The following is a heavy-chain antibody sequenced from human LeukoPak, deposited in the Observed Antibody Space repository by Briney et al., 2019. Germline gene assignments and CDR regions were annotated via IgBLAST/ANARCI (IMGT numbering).Heavy chain of an antibody. CDR3: ARQGTSANFDY. J-gene: IGHJ4*02. V-gene: IGHV3-74*01. CDR2: IKRDGSNT. CDR1: GFTFSSHW. Sequence: GGSLGLSCAASGFTFSSHWMHWVRQAPGKGLEWVSRIKRDGSNTNYADSMKGRFTISRDNANNTLYLQMNSLRVEDTAVYYCARQGTSANFDYWGQGTLVTVSS. D-gene: IGHD1-7*01.